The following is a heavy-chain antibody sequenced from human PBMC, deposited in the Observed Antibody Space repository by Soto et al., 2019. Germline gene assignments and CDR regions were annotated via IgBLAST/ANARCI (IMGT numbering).Heavy chain of an antibody. D-gene: IGHD3-3*01. CDR3: AKDKGYYDFWSGYFDY. Sequence: ASVKVSCKVSGYTLTELSMHWVRQAPGKGLEWMGGFDPEDGETIYAQKFQGRVTMTEDTSTDTAYMELSSLRSEDKAVYYCAKDKGYYDFWSGYFDYWGQGTLVTVSS. J-gene: IGHJ4*02. CDR2: FDPEDGET. V-gene: IGHV1-24*01. CDR1: GYTLTELS.